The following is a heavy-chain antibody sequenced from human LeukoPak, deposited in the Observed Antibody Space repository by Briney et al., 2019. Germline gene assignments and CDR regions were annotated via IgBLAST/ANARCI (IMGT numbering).Heavy chain of an antibody. CDR2: ISNTGDNT. V-gene: IGHV3-23*01. J-gene: IGHJ4*02. CDR1: GFTFSSYS. D-gene: IGHD3-3*01. Sequence: GGSLRLSCAASGFTFSSYSMNWVRQAPGKGLEWVSSISNTGDNTYYADSVKGRFSISRDNSKNTVYLQMSGLRAEDTAVYYCAKDGGYWGQGTLVTVSP. CDR3: AKDGGY.